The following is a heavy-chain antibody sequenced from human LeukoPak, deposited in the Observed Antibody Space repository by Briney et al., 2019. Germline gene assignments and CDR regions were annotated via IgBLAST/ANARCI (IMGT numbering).Heavy chain of an antibody. CDR1: GYTFTSYD. D-gene: IGHD6-19*01. CDR2: MNPNSGNT. V-gene: IGHV1-8*03. Sequence: ASVKVSCKASGYTFTSYDINWVRQATGQGLEWMGWMNPNSGNTGYAQKFQGRVTITRNTSISTAYMELSSLRSEDTAVYYCARGLSSGWHYYNMDVWGKGTTVTVSS. CDR3: ARGLSSGWHYYNMDV. J-gene: IGHJ6*03.